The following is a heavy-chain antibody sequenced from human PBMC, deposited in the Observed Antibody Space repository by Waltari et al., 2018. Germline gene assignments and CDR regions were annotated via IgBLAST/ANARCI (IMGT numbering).Heavy chain of an antibody. CDR1: GYTFTDYA. D-gene: IGHD2-2*01. Sequence: QVQLAQSGSELKKPGASVKISCKASGYTFTDYAINWVRQAPGQGLELLGGITTKTGKPTYAQGFTGRFVFSLDTSVSTAYLQITSLKTEDSAVYYCAREVVPPHTIVVNWFDPWGQGTLVTVSS. J-gene: IGHJ5*02. V-gene: IGHV7-4-1*02. CDR2: ITTKTGKP. CDR3: AREVVPPHTIVVNWFDP.